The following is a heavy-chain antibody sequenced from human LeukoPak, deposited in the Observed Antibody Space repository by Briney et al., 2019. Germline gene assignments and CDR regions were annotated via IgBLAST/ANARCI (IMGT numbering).Heavy chain of an antibody. V-gene: IGHV3-21*01. CDR3: ARMYCTNGVCLLPLDY. J-gene: IGHJ4*02. D-gene: IGHD2-8*01. CDR2: ISSSSSYI. Sequence: GGSLRLSCAASGFTFSSYSMNWVRQASGKGLEWVSSISSSSSYIYYADSVKGRFTISRDNGKNSLYLQMNSLRAEDTAVYYCARMYCTNGVCLLPLDYWGQGTLVTVSS. CDR1: GFTFSSYS.